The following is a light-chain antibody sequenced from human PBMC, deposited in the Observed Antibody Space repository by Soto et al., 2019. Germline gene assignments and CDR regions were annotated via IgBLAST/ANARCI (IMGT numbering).Light chain of an antibody. V-gene: IGKV1-8*01. CDR3: QQYHNWPPIT. CDR2: AAS. J-gene: IGKJ5*01. CDR1: QGISSY. Sequence: AIRMTQSPSSFSASTGDGVTITCRASQGISSYLAWYQQKPGKAPKLLIYAASTLQSGVPSRFSGSGSGTDFTLTISSLQSGDFAVYYCQQYHNWPPITFGQGTRLEIK.